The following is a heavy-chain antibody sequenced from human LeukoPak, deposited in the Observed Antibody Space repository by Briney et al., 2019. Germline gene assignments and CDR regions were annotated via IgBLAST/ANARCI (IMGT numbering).Heavy chain of an antibody. V-gene: IGHV4-39*07. Sequence: SETLSLTCTVSGTSIGSRSYYWGWIRQPPGKGLEWIGSLYYSGSTYYNPSLKSRVTMSIDRSKSQFSLKVRSVTAADTAVYYCARGGGSGWFVDFWGQGTLVTVSS. CDR3: ARGGGSGWFVDF. CDR2: LYYSGST. J-gene: IGHJ4*02. CDR1: GTSIGSRSYY. D-gene: IGHD6-19*01.